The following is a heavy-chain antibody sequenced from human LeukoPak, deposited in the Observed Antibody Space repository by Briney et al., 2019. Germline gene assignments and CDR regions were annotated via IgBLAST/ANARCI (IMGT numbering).Heavy chain of an antibody. CDR3: ARARYYYGSGSYYLDY. D-gene: IGHD3-10*01. J-gene: IGHJ4*02. Sequence: SETLSLTCTVSGGSISSYYWSWIRQPAGKGLEWIGRIYTGGSTNYNPSLKSRVTISVDTSKNQFSLKLSSVTAADTAVYYCARARYYYGSGSYYLDYWGQGTLVTVSS. V-gene: IGHV4-4*07. CDR1: GGSISSYY. CDR2: IYTGGST.